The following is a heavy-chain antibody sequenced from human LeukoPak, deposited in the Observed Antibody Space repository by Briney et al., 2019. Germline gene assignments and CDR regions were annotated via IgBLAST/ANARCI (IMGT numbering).Heavy chain of an antibody. Sequence: GGSLRLSCAASGFTFSDYYMSWIRQAPGKGLEWVSYISSSSSTIYYADSVKGRFTISRDNAKNSLYLQMNSLRAEDTAVYYCASRRLRLGELSLYFDYWGQGSLVTVSS. CDR1: GFTFSDYY. CDR2: ISSSSSTI. D-gene: IGHD3-16*02. J-gene: IGHJ4*02. V-gene: IGHV3-11*04. CDR3: ASRRLRLGELSLYFDY.